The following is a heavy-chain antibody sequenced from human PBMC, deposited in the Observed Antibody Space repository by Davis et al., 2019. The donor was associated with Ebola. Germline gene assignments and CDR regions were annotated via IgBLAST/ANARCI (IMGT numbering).Heavy chain of an antibody. V-gene: IGHV4-34*01. CDR1: GGSFSGYY. CDR3: ARGRGYSYGYLAYYYGMDV. J-gene: IGHJ6*02. D-gene: IGHD5-18*01. CDR2: INHSGST. Sequence: MPSETLSLTCAVYGGSFSGYYWSWIRQPPGKGLEWIGEINHSGSTNYNPSLKSRVTISVDTSKNQFSLKLSSVTAADTAVYYCARGRGYSYGYLAYYYGMDVWGQGTTVTVSS.